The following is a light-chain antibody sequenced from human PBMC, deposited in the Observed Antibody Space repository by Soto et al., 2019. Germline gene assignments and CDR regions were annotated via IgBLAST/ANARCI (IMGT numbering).Light chain of an antibody. V-gene: IGKV1-39*01. CDR3: QQSYSTPYT. CDR1: QSTSSY. J-gene: IGKJ2*01. CDR2: PAS. Sequence: DIQMTQSPSSLSASVGDRDTITCRASQSTSSYLNWYQQKPGKAPKLLIYPASSLQSGVPSRFSGSGSGTDFTLTISSLQPEDFATYYCQQSYSTPYTFGQGTKLEIK.